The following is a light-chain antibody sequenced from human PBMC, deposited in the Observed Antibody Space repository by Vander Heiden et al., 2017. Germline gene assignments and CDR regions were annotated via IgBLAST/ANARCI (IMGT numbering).Light chain of an antibody. CDR3: QQYYSFAPIT. V-gene: IGKV1-5*03. CDR2: EAS. CDR1: QGINTW. J-gene: IGKJ4*01. Sequence: DIQMTQSPSILPASLGDRVPITCRPSQGINTWLASYQQKPGKAPNLLIYEASSLESGVPSRFSGSGSGTEFTLTISSLQPDDCATYYCQQYYSFAPITFGGGTKVEI.